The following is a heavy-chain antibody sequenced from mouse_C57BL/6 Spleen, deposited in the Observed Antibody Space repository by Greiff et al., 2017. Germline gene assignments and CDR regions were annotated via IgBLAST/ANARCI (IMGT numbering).Heavy chain of an antibody. V-gene: IGHV5-6*01. CDR3: ARLLYDYDEAWFAY. CDR2: ISSGGSYT. CDR1: GFTFSSYG. D-gene: IGHD2-4*01. Sequence: EVKLMESGGDLVKPGGSLKLSCAASGFTFSSYGMSWVRQTPDKRLEWVATISSGGSYTYYPDSVKGRFTISRDNAKNTLYLQMSSLKSEDTAMYYCARLLYDYDEAWFAYWGQGTLVTVSA. J-gene: IGHJ3*01.